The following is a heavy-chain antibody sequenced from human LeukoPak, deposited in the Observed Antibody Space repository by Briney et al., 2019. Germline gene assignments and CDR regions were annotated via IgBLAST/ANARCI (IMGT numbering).Heavy chain of an antibody. CDR1: GGSISSGDDY. CDR2: IYYSGST. D-gene: IGHD3-10*01. Sequence: SETLSLTCTVSGGSISSGDDYWSWIRQPPGKGLEWIGYIYYSGSTYYNPSLKSRVTISVDTSKNQFSLKLSSVTAADTAVYYCARGVLLWFGELFDYWGQGTLDTVSS. V-gene: IGHV4-30-4*01. CDR3: ARGVLLWFGELFDY. J-gene: IGHJ4*02.